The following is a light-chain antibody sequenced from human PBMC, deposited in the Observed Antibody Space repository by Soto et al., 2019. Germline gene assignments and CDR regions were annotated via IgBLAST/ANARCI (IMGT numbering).Light chain of an antibody. J-gene: IGKJ1*01. Sequence: DIQMTQSPSTLSASVGDRVTITCRASQSISSWLAWYQQKPGKAPKLLIYKASSLESGVPSRFSGSGSGTEFTLTISSLQPDHFATYYCQQYNSYPETFGQGTKVEIK. CDR3: QQYNSYPET. V-gene: IGKV1-5*03. CDR2: KAS. CDR1: QSISSW.